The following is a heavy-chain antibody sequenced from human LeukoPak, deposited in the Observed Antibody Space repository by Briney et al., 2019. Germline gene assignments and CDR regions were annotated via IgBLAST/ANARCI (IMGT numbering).Heavy chain of an antibody. Sequence: SSETLSLTCTVSGGSVSSGSYYWSWIRQPPGKGLEWIGYIYYSGSTNYNPSLKSRATISVDTSKNQFSLKLSSVTAADTAVYYCARAPRKGIAKSYYFDYWGQGTLVTVSS. V-gene: IGHV4-61*01. CDR1: GGSVSSGSYY. CDR2: IYYSGST. J-gene: IGHJ4*02. CDR3: ARAPRKGIAKSYYFDY. D-gene: IGHD6-13*01.